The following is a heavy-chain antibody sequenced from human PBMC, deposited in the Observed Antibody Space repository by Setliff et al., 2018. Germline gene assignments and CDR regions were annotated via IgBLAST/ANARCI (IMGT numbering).Heavy chain of an antibody. D-gene: IGHD3-22*01. V-gene: IGHV4-38-2*01. CDR1: GFSISSGYY. J-gene: IGHJ5*02. Sequence: PSDTLSLTCAVSGFSISSGYYWGWIRQPPGKGLEWIVNIHHSGKAYYNPSLKSRVTMSVDTSKNHVSLKLSSVTAADTAVYYCARAHTWSLPNDNSGYPGWFDPWGQGTLVTVSS. CDR3: ARAHTWSLPNDNSGYPGWFDP. CDR2: IHHSGKA.